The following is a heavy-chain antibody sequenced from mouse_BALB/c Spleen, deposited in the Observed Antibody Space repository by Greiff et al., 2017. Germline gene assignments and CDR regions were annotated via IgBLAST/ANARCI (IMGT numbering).Heavy chain of an antibody. CDR3: ARRRPPDFDY. J-gene: IGHJ2*01. V-gene: IGHV5-9-4*01. CDR1: GFTFSSYA. Sequence: EVMLVESGGGLVKPGGSLKLSCAASGFTFSSYAMSWVRQTPEKRLEWVAEISSGGSYTYYPDTVTGRFTISRDNAKNTLYLEMSSLRSEDAAMYYCARRRPPDFDYWGQGTTLTVSS. CDR2: ISSGGSYT.